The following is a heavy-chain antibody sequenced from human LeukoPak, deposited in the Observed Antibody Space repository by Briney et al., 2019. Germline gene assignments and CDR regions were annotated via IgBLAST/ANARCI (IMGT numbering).Heavy chain of an antibody. D-gene: IGHD3-22*01. Sequence: SETLSLTCTVSGGSLSSYYWSWIRQPPGKGLEWIGYIYYSGSTNYNPSLKSRVTISVDTSENQFSLKLSSVTAADTAVYYCARAISYYDSSGSNWFDPWGQGTLVTVSS. J-gene: IGHJ5*02. V-gene: IGHV4-59*01. CDR1: GGSLSSYY. CDR2: IYYSGST. CDR3: ARAISYYDSSGSNWFDP.